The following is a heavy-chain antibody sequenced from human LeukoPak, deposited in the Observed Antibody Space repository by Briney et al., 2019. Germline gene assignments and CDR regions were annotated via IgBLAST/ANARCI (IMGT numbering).Heavy chain of an antibody. CDR1: GFTFSSYW. CDR2: IKQDGSEK. J-gene: IGHJ4*02. CDR3: ASLASWWEQLDY. D-gene: IGHD2-15*01. V-gene: IGHV3-7*01. Sequence: GGSLRLSCAGSGFTFSSYWMTWVRQAPGKGLEWVANIKQDGSEKYYVDSLKGRFTISRDNAKNSLYLQMNSLRAEDTAVYYCASLASWWEQLDYWGQGTLVTVSS.